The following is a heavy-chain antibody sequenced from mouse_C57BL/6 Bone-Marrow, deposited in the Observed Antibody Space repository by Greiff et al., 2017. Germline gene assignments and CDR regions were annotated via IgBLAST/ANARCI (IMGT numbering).Heavy chain of an antibody. D-gene: IGHD1-1*01. V-gene: IGHV5-6*01. J-gene: IGHJ1*03. CDR2: ISGGGSYT. Sequence: EVHLVESGGDLVKPGGSLKLSCAASGFTFSSYGMSWVRQTPDKRLEWVATISGGGSYTYYPDSVKGRFTISRDNAKNTLYLQMSSLKSEDTAMYYCARRGVVATPYWYVDVWGTGTTVTVSS. CDR3: ARRGVVATPYWYVDV. CDR1: GFTFSSYG.